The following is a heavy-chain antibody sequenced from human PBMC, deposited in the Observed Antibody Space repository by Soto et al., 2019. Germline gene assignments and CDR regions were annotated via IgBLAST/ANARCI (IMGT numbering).Heavy chain of an antibody. CDR1: GFLVNSAY. CDR2: INSDGST. CDR3: ARSGYSFAWGY. V-gene: IGHV3-53*01. D-gene: IGHD5-18*01. Sequence: EVQLVESGGGLIPPGGSLRLSCAASGFLVNSAYMTLVRHAPGKGLEWLSMINSDGSTLYAESVKGRFTISRDNSKNRLDLQMNSLWAGDTAMYYCARSGYSFAWGYLGQGTLVIVTS. J-gene: IGHJ4*02.